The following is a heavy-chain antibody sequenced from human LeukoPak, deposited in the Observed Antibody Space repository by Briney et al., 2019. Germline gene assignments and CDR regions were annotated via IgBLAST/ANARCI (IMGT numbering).Heavy chain of an antibody. D-gene: IGHD1-26*01. Sequence: GGSLRLSCAASGFTFSSYSMNWVRQAPGKGLEWVSSISSSSSYIYYADSVKGRFTISRDNAKNSLYLQMNSLRAEDTAVYYCARTPIMYSGSYYYYYGMDVWGQGTTATVSS. V-gene: IGHV3-21*01. CDR1: GFTFSSYS. J-gene: IGHJ6*02. CDR3: ARTPIMYSGSYYYYYGMDV. CDR2: ISSSSSYI.